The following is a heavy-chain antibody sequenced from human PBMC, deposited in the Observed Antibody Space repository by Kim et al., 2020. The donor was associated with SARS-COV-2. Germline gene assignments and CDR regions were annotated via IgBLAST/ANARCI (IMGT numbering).Heavy chain of an antibody. V-gene: IGHV1-46*01. J-gene: IGHJ4*02. CDR1: GYSFTNFY. CDR3: ARDIHGEIVALHLFDH. D-gene: IGHD5-12*01. Sequence: ASVKVSCKASGYSFTNFYLHWVRQAPGQGLEWMGIISPRDGSTSYAQKFQGRVTMTRATSTSTLYMELSSLRSEDTAVYYCARDIHGEIVALHLFDHWGQ. CDR2: ISPRDGST.